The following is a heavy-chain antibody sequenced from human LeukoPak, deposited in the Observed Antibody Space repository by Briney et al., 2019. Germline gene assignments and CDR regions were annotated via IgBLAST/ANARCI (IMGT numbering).Heavy chain of an antibody. CDR2: TYYTGST. CDR3: ARLTKGRYFDYIFDY. CDR1: GGSVSSSLNY. D-gene: IGHD3-9*01. V-gene: IGHV4-39*01. J-gene: IGHJ4*02. Sequence: SETLSLTCTVSGGSVSSSLNYWGWIRQPPGKGLEWIGNTYYTGSTYSNPTLKSRLTMSVDTSKNQFSLKPSSVTAADTAVYYCARLTKGRYFDYIFDYWGQGTLLTVSS.